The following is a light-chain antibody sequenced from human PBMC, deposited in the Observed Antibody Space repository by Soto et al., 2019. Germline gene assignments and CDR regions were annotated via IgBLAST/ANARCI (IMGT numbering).Light chain of an antibody. Sequence: QSALTQPASVSGSPGQSITISCTGTSSDVGSHNLVSWYQQHPGQAPKLMIYEVSKRPLGVSTRFSASKSGNTASLTISGLQAEEEDDYYCCSYGGSSAVFGGGTQLTVL. CDR3: CSYGGSSAV. V-gene: IGLV2-23*02. J-gene: IGLJ7*01. CDR2: EVS. CDR1: SSDVGSHNL.